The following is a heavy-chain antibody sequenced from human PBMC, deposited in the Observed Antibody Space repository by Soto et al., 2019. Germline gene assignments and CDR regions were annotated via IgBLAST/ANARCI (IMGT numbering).Heavy chain of an antibody. CDR2: MNPNSGNT. CDR3: ARGVREANPYFQH. V-gene: IGHV1-8*01. D-gene: IGHD3-22*01. CDR1: GYTFTSYD. J-gene: IGHJ1*01. Sequence: ASVTVSCTASGYTFTSYDINWVRQATGQGLEWMGWMNPNSGNTGYAQKFQGRVTMTRNTSISTAYMELSSLRSEDTAVYYCARGVREANPYFQHWGQGTLVTSPQ.